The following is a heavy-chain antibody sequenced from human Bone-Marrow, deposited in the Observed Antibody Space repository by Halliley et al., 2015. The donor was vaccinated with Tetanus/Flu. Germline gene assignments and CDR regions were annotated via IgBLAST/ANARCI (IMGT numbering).Heavy chain of an antibody. J-gene: IGHJ4*02. CDR2: ISSSGSKI. D-gene: IGHD3-22*01. V-gene: IGHV3-48*03. CDR3: ARFRHSSYWQRSFDL. CDR1: GFTFSSYE. Sequence: SLRLSCTASGFTFSSYEMNWVRQAPGKGLEWASYISSSGSKIFHADSVEGRFTISRDNAKNSLYLQMNSLRAEDTAIYYCARFRHSSYWQRSFDLWGRGTLVTVSS.